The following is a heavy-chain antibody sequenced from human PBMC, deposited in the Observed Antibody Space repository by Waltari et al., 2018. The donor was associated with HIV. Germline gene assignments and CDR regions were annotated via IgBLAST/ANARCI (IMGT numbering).Heavy chain of an antibody. CDR3: TTLWYSYDSTDY. CDR2: IKSGAEGGTT. D-gene: IGHD3-22*01. V-gene: IGHV3-15*01. Sequence: EVQLVESGGVLVKHGGSLRLSCAASGITFRNDRMSWVRKAPGKGLEWVGRIKSGAEGGTTDYAAAVKGRFTISRDDSKHTLYLQMDSLKTEDTAVYYCTTLWYSYDSTDYWGQGTLVTVSS. J-gene: IGHJ4*02. CDR1: GITFRNDR.